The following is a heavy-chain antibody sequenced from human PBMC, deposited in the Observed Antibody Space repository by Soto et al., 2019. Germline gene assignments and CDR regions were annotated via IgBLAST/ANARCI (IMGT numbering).Heavy chain of an antibody. CDR1: GGSINNYY. J-gene: IGHJ4*02. CDR3: TRSHYFDY. V-gene: IGHV4-59*08. CDR2: VYYSGST. Sequence: QVQLQESGPGLVKPSETLSLTCTVSGGSINNYYWSWIRQPPGKGLEWIGHVYYSGSTHYNPSLKSRVTMSVDASRNLFSLKLSPVTAADTAVYFCTRSHYFDYWGQGALVTVSS.